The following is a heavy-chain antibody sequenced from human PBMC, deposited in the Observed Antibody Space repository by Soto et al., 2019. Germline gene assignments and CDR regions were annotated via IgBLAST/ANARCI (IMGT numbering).Heavy chain of an antibody. D-gene: IGHD4-17*01. CDR2: VIPAFNTS. Sequence: QVQLEQSGPEVKRPGTSVKVSCKASGGAFGRYSVSWVRQAPGQGLEWIGGVIPAFNTSNYSLKFQGRVAIFEDLSTSTVFMELRSLRSEDTALYYCARGDEMTAVTIFEYWGQGTLVTVSS. CDR3: ARGDEMTAVTIFEY. V-gene: IGHV1-69*01. CDR1: GGAFGRYS. J-gene: IGHJ4*02.